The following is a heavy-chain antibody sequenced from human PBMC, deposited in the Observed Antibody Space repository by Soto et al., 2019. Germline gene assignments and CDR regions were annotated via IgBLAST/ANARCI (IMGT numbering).Heavy chain of an antibody. D-gene: IGHD2-2*01. V-gene: IGHV3-30*04. Sequence: GGSLRLSCTGSGFTFNSLSLHWVRQGPDKGLEWVAVVSFDGKVTYYADSVKGRFTISRDNSKNTLYLQMNSLRAEDTAVYYCAKEKISTSCCNWFDPWGQGTLVTVSS. J-gene: IGHJ5*02. CDR2: VSFDGKVT. CDR1: GFTFNSLS. CDR3: AKEKISTSCCNWFDP.